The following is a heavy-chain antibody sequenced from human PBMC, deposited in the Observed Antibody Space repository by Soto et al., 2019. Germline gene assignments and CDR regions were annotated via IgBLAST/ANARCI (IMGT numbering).Heavy chain of an antibody. Sequence: SVKVSCKASGGTFSSYAISWVRQAPGQGLEWMGGIIPIFGTANYAQKFQGRVTITADESTSTAYMELSSLRSEDTAVYYCAMGSFTIFGVVYYYYYGMDVWGQGTTVTVSS. CDR1: GGTFSSYA. V-gene: IGHV1-69*13. D-gene: IGHD3-3*01. J-gene: IGHJ6*02. CDR3: AMGSFTIFGVVYYYYYGMDV. CDR2: IIPIFGTA.